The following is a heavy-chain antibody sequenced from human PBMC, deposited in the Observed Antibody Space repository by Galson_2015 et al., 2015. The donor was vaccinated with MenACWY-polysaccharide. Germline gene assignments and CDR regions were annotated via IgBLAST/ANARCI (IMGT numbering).Heavy chain of an antibody. J-gene: IGHJ4*02. CDR3: ATGGYISKGGRSH. Sequence: SLRLSCAASGFTFSTYSMSWVRQAPGKGLEWVSYINRGSTTIHYADSVKGRFTVSRDNVKNSVYLQMNSLRDEDTALYYCATGGYISKGGRSHWGQGTLVTVSS. D-gene: IGHD1-26*01. V-gene: IGHV3-48*02. CDR2: INRGSTTI. CDR1: GFTFSTYS.